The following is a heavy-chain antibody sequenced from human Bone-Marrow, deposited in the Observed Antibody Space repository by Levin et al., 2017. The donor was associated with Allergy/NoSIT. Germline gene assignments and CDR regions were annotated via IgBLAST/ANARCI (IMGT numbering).Heavy chain of an antibody. CDR1: GFTFRDYW. Sequence: GESLKISCAAAGFTFRDYWMSWVRQTPGRGLEWVANIDQDGSQKYYVDSVKGRFTISRDNAKNSVDLQMNYLRDDDTAVYYCARNLRGSSAYDAFDIWGHGTMVTFSS. D-gene: IGHD5-12*01. J-gene: IGHJ3*02. CDR3: ARNLRGSSAYDAFDI. V-gene: IGHV3-7*03. CDR2: IDQDGSQK.